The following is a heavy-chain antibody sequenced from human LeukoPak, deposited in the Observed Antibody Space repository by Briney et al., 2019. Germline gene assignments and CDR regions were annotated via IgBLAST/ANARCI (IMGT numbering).Heavy chain of an antibody. V-gene: IGHV3-21*01. J-gene: IGHJ4*02. CDR3: ARDISSGWYQRSDEFDY. CDR2: ISSSSSYI. Sequence: KPGGSLRLSCAASGFTFSSYSMNWVRQAPGKGLEWVSSISSSSSYIYYADSVKGRFTISRDNAKNSLYLQMNSLRAEDTAVYYCARDISSGWYQRSDEFDYWGQGTLVTVSS. CDR1: GFTFSSYS. D-gene: IGHD6-19*01.